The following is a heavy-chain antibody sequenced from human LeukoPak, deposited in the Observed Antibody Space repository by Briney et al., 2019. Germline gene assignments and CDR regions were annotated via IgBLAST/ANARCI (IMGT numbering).Heavy chain of an antibody. V-gene: IGHV1-69*13. D-gene: IGHD2-21*01. CDR3: ARTYCDTGDCYHDAFDL. Sequence: SVKVSCKASGGSFINYGVSWVRQAPGQGLEYMGRLIFVFGTTNFAPKFRGRVTITSDASTRTAYMELSSLRSEDTATYYCARTYCDTGDCYHDAFDLWGQGTLITVSS. CDR2: LIFVFGTT. J-gene: IGHJ3*01. CDR1: GGSFINYG.